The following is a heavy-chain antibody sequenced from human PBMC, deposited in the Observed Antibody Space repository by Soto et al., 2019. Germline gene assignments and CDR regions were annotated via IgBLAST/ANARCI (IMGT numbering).Heavy chain of an antibody. J-gene: IGHJ4*02. Sequence: AGSLRLSCEVSVLRLNNLGLDWFRKDPGKGLEWVAIISYDGSKKYYADSVKGRFTISRDNSKNTLYLQMNSLKTEDTAVYYCTTDQGYSSGYQLVLDYWGQGTLVSVSS. CDR2: ISYDGSKK. V-gene: IGHV3-30*03. D-gene: IGHD6-19*01. CDR3: TTDQGYSSGYQLVLDY. CDR1: VLRLNNLG.